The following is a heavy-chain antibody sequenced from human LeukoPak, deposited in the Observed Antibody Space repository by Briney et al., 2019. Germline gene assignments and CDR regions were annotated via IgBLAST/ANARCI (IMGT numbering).Heavy chain of an antibody. CDR3: DSYYGSGPDGY. J-gene: IGHJ4*02. Sequence: ASVQVSCKASGGTFSSYTISWVRQAPGQGLEWMGRIIPILGIANYAQKFQGRVTITADKSTSTAYMELSSLRSEDTAVYYCDSYYGSGPDGYWGQGTLVTVSS. V-gene: IGHV1-69*02. CDR1: GGTFSSYT. CDR2: IIPILGIA. D-gene: IGHD3-10*01.